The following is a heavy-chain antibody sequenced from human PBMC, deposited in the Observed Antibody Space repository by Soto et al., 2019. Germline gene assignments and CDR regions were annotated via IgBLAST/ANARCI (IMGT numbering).Heavy chain of an antibody. J-gene: IGHJ4*02. CDR2: INHSGST. CDR3: ARRPYYDFWSGSIAGYYFDY. Sequence: PSETLSLTCAVYGGSFSGYYWSWIRQPPGKGLEWIGEINHSGSTNYNPSLKSRVTISVDTSKNQFSLKLSSVTAADTAVYYCARRPYYDFWSGSIAGYYFDYWGQGTVVTVSS. V-gene: IGHV4-34*01. CDR1: GGSFSGYY. D-gene: IGHD3-3*01.